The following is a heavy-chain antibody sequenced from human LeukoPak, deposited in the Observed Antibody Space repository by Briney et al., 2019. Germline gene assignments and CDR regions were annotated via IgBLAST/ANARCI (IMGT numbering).Heavy chain of an antibody. Sequence: SVKVSCKASGYTFTSYGISWVRQAPGQGLEWMGGIIPIFGTANYAQKFQGRVTITADESTSTAYMGLSSLRSEDTAVYYCASWPRESRYQLLDYWGQGTLATVSS. CDR3: ASWPRESRYQLLDY. D-gene: IGHD2-2*01. V-gene: IGHV1-69*13. CDR2: IIPIFGTA. J-gene: IGHJ4*02. CDR1: GYTFTSYG.